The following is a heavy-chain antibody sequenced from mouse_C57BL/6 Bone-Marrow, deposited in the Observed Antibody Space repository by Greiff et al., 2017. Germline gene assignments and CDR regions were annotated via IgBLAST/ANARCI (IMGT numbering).Heavy chain of an antibody. D-gene: IGHD1-1*01. J-gene: IGHJ1*03. CDR3: ARDYYGSRGYFDV. Sequence: VQLQQSGAELVRPGSSVKLSCKASGYTFTSYWMHWVKQRPIQGLEWIGNIDPSDSETHYNQKFKDKATLTVDKSSSTAYMQLSSLTSEDSAVYYCARDYYGSRGYFDVWGTGTTVTVSS. V-gene: IGHV1-52*01. CDR1: GYTFTSYW. CDR2: IDPSDSET.